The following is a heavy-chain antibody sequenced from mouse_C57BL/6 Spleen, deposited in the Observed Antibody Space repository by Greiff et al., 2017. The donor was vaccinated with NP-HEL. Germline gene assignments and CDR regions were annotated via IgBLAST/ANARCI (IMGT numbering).Heavy chain of an antibody. V-gene: IGHV3-6*01. Sequence: EVQRVESGPGLVKPSQSLSLTCSVTGYSITSGYYWNWIRQFPGNKLEWMGYISYDGSNNYNPSLKNRISITRDTSKNQFFLKLNSVTTEDTATYYCAVHYYGSSYDYFDYWGQGTTLTVSS. J-gene: IGHJ2*01. CDR1: GYSITSGYY. D-gene: IGHD1-1*01. CDR2: ISYDGSN. CDR3: AVHYYGSSYDYFDY.